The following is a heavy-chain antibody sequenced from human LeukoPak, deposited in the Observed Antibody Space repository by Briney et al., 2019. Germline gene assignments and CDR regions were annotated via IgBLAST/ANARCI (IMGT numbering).Heavy chain of an antibody. D-gene: IGHD3-3*01. CDR1: GHTLIELA. Sequence: ASVKVSCKVSGHTLIELALHAVRQTPGKGLEGMGGFEPEDGDTIYAQKFEGRVNMIEDTSTDTAYMELSSLRSEDTAVYYCELEDFWSGYSLDYWGQGALVTVSS. CDR3: ELEDFWSGYSLDY. CDR2: FEPEDGDT. J-gene: IGHJ4*02. V-gene: IGHV1-24*01.